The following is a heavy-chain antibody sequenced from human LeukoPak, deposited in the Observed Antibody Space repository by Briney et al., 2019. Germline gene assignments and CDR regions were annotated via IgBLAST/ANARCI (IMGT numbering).Heavy chain of an antibody. Sequence: GGSLRLSCAASVFTFSSHSMNWVRQAPGKGLEWVSYISSSSSTIYYADSVKGRFTISRDNAKNSLYLQMNSLRAEDTAVYYCARDLTFHPRDAFDIWGQGTMVTVSS. CDR2: ISSSSSTI. D-gene: IGHD2/OR15-2a*01. CDR3: ARDLTFHPRDAFDI. J-gene: IGHJ3*02. CDR1: VFTFSSHS. V-gene: IGHV3-48*01.